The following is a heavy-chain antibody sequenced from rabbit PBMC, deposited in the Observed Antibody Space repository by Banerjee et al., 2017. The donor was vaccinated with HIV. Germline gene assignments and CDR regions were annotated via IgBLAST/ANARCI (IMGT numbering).Heavy chain of an antibody. CDR3: VRGYAGSSYYTLNTYIPFNL. CDR1: GFSFSSGYW. J-gene: IGHJ4*01. Sequence: QEQLEESGGDLVKPEGSLTLTCTASGFSFSSGYWICWVRQAPGKGLEWIACIVTDSGTTYYPSWAKGRFTISKTSSTTVTLQMTSLTAADTATYFCVRGYAGSSYYTLNTYIPFNLWGQGTLVTVS. V-gene: IGHV1S45*01. D-gene: IGHD8-1*01. CDR2: IVTDSGTT.